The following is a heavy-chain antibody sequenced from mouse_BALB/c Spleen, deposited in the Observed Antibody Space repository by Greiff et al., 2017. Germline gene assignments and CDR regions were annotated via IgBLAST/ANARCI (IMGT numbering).Heavy chain of an antibody. D-gene: IGHD1-2*01. V-gene: IGHV3-8*02. Sequence: DVKLVESGPSLVKPSQTLSLTCSVTGDSITSGYWNWIRKFPGNKLEYMGYISYSGSTYYNPSFKSRISITRDTSKNQYYLQLNSVATEDTTTYCCARKDGPYGGFAYWGQGTLVTVSA. J-gene: IGHJ3*01. CDR1: GDSITSGY. CDR2: ISYSGST. CDR3: ARKDGPYGGFAY.